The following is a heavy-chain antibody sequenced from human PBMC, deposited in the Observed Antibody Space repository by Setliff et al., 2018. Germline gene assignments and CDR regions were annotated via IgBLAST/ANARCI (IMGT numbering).Heavy chain of an antibody. D-gene: IGHD6-6*01. CDR3: ARGRNVAARLLDT. CDR1: GGTFSHYY. J-gene: IGHJ5*02. CDR2: INHSGST. V-gene: IGHV4-34*01. Sequence: PSETLSLTCAAYGGTFSHYYWTWIRQSSGKGLEWIGEINHSGSTNYNPSLKSRVTISIDTSKDQFSLRMSSVSAADAAIYYCARGRNVAARLLDTWGQGSRVTVSS.